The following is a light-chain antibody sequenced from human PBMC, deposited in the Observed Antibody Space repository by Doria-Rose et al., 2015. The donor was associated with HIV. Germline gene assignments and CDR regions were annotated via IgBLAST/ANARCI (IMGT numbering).Light chain of an antibody. CDR3: HQYGTSWT. CDR1: QSFSSTY. Sequence: DIVLTQSPGTLSLSPGERAALSCRASQSFSSTYLAWYQQKPGQAPSLLIYDGSTRATGIPDRSSASGSGTDFTLTINRLEPEDFALYYCHQYGTSWTFGQGTKVEI. V-gene: IGKV3-20*01. CDR2: DGS. J-gene: IGKJ1*01.